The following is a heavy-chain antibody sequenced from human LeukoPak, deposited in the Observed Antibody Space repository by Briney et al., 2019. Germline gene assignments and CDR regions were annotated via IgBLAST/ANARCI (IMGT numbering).Heavy chain of an antibody. CDR3: ARESDFWSGYYYYYMDV. CDR2: IYYSGST. V-gene: IGHV4-39*07. D-gene: IGHD3-3*01. J-gene: IGHJ6*03. Sequence: SETLSLTCTVSGGSISSSSYYWGWIRQPPGKGLEWIGSIYYSGSTYYNPSLKSRVTISVDTSKNQFSLKLSSVTAADTVVYYCARESDFWSGYYYYYMDVWGKGTTVTVSS. CDR1: GGSISSSSYY.